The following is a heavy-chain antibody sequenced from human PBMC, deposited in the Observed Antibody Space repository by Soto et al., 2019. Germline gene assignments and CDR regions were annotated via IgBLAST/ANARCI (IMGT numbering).Heavy chain of an antibody. J-gene: IGHJ3*02. CDR1: GGTFSSYT. V-gene: IGHV1-18*01. CDR2: ISAYNGNT. D-gene: IGHD3-22*01. CDR3: ARGYYYDSSGYEDDAFDI. Sequence: ASVKVSCKASGGTFSSYTISWVRQAPGQGLEWMGRISAYNGNTNYAQKLQGRVTMTTDTSTSTVYMELRSLRSDDTAVYFCARGYYYDSSGYEDDAFDIWGQGTMVTVSS.